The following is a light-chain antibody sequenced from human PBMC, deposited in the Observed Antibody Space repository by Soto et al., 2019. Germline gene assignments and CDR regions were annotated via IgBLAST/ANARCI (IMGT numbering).Light chain of an antibody. CDR2: DVS. CDR1: SSDVGGYNY. V-gene: IGLV2-8*01. Sequence: QSVLTQPPSASGSPGQSVTISCTGTSSDVGGYNYVSWYQQHPGKAPKLIIYDVSERPSGVPDRFSGSKSGNTASLTVSGLQAEDEADYYCCSYAGSNNVIFGGGTKLTVL. CDR3: CSYAGSNNVI. J-gene: IGLJ2*01.